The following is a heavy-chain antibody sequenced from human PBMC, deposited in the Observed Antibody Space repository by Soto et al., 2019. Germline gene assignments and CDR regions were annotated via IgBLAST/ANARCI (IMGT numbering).Heavy chain of an antibody. CDR3: ARSRHGSGSYTHFYYGLDV. Sequence: QVQLVESGGGVVQPGRSLRLSCAASGFTFISYAMHWVRQAPGKGLEWVAVISFDGSTEYYGDSVKGRFTISRDNSKNTVYLQMNSLRSEDTAVYYCARSRHGSGSYTHFYYGLDVWGQGTTVTVSS. CDR2: ISFDGSTE. D-gene: IGHD3-10*01. V-gene: IGHV3-30-3*01. J-gene: IGHJ6*02. CDR1: GFTFISYA.